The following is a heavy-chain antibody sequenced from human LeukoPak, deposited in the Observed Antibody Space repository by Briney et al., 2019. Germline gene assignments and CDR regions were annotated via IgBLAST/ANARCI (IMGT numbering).Heavy chain of an antibody. CDR3: AKGSGGYYYGMDV. J-gene: IGHJ6*02. CDR2: IWYDGGNR. V-gene: IGHV3-33*06. D-gene: IGHD2-8*02. Sequence: GRSLRLSCAASGFTFSSYAMHWVRQAPGKGLEWVAVIWYDGGNRNYADSVKGRFTISRDNFKNTLFLQMNSLTAEDTAVYYCAKGSGGYYYGMDVWGQGTTVTVSS. CDR1: GFTFSSYA.